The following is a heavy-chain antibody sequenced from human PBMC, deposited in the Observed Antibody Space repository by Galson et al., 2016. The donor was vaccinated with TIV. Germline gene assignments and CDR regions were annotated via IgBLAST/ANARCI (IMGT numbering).Heavy chain of an antibody. Sequence: SLRLSCAASGFSVSNKYMAWVRQAPGKGLEWVSVVYNGGRTDYADFVKGRFTVSRDNSKNTVFLQMNNLRADDTAVYYCGRGGGEDDYYHGIDVWGQGTTVPVSS. V-gene: IGHV3-53*01. CDR3: GRGGGEDDYYHGIDV. J-gene: IGHJ6*02. CDR2: VYNGGRT. D-gene: IGHD5-12*01. CDR1: GFSVSNKY.